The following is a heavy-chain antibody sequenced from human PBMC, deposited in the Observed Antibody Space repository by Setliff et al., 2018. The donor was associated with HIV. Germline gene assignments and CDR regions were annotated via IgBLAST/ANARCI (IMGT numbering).Heavy chain of an antibody. CDR2: MNPNSGNT. J-gene: IGHJ3*02. Sequence: GASVKVSCKASGYTFNSYDINWVRQTTGQGLEWMGWMNPNSGNTGNAQKFQGRVTMTRDTSINTAYMELTSLRSEDTAVYYCARDRVRITIFGANDASDIWGQGTMVTVSS. CDR3: ARDRVRITIFGANDASDI. V-gene: IGHV1-8*01. D-gene: IGHD3-3*01. CDR1: GYTFNSYD.